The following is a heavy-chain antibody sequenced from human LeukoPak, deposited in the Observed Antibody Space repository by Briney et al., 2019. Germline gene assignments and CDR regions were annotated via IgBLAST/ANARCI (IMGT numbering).Heavy chain of an antibody. V-gene: IGHV4-34*09. Sequence: PSETLSLTCTVYNESFSGYYWTWIRQPPGKGLEWIGEINHSESTNYNPSLKSRVTISVDTSKNQFSLKLSSVTAADTAVYYCARGGSSSWEDYFDYWGQGTLVTVSS. D-gene: IGHD6-13*01. CDR3: ARGGSSSWEDYFDY. J-gene: IGHJ4*02. CDR2: INHSEST. CDR1: NESFSGYY.